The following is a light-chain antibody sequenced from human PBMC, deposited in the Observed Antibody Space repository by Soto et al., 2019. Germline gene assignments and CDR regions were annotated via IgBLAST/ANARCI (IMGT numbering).Light chain of an antibody. CDR1: QRVSSI. J-gene: IGKJ3*01. Sequence: EIVMTQSPATLSVSPGERATLSCRASQRVSSILAWYQQKPGQAPRLLIYGASTRATGIPARFSGSGSGTEFTLTISSLHSEDFAVYYCQQYNNSPFTFGPGTKVDIK. CDR3: QQYNNSPFT. CDR2: GAS. V-gene: IGKV3-15*01.